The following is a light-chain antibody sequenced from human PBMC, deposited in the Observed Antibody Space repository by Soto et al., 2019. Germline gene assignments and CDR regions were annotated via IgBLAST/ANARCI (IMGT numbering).Light chain of an antibody. V-gene: IGLV2-14*01. Sequence: QSVLTQPASVSGSPGQSITISCTGTSSDVGGYNYVSWYQQHPGKAPKLMIYEVSNRPSGVSNRFSGSKSGNTASLTISGLQAEDEADYYCSSHTRSSTLVFGNGTKVTVL. CDR2: EVS. CDR1: SSDVGGYNY. J-gene: IGLJ1*01. CDR3: SSHTRSSTLV.